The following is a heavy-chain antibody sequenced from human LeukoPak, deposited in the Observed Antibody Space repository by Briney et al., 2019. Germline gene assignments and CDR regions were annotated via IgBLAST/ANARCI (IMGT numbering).Heavy chain of an antibody. CDR2: ISSSSSYI. Sequence: GGSLRLSCAASGFTFSSYSMNWVRQAPGKGLEWVSSISSSSSYIYYANSVKGRFTISRDNAKNSLYLQMNSLRAEDTAVYYCARDDMAVATCFDYGGREPRVTVS. CDR1: GFTFSSYS. D-gene: IGHD5-12*01. V-gene: IGHV3-21*01. CDR3: ARDDMAVATCFDY. J-gene: IGHJ4*02.